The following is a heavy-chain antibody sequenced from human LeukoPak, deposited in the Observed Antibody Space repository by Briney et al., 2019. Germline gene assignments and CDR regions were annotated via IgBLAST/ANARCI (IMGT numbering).Heavy chain of an antibody. D-gene: IGHD3-3*01. Sequence: GGSLRLSCAASGFTFSSYAMHWVRQAPGKGLEYVSAISSNGGSTYYANSVKGRFTISRDNSKNTLYLQMGSLRAEDTAVYYCAKATDFWSGYPFDYWGQGTLVTVSS. J-gene: IGHJ4*02. CDR2: ISSNGGST. CDR1: GFTFSSYA. V-gene: IGHV3-64*01. CDR3: AKATDFWSGYPFDY.